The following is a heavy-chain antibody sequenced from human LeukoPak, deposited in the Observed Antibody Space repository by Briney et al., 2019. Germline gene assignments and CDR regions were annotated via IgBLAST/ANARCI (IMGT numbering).Heavy chain of an antibody. CDR2: IIPIFGTA. D-gene: IGHD3-9*01. CDR1: GGTFSSYA. Sequence: SVKVSCKASGGTFSSYAISWVRQAPGQGLEWMGGIIPIFGTANYAQKFQGRVTITADESTSTAYMELSSLRSEDTAVYYCARLRTPDILTGYFAFDIWGQGTMVTVSS. J-gene: IGHJ3*02. V-gene: IGHV1-69*13. CDR3: ARLRTPDILTGYFAFDI.